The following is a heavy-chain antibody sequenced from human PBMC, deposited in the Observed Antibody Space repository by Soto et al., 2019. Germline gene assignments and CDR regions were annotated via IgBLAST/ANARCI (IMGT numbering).Heavy chain of an antibody. Sequence: GGSLRLSCAASGFTFSSYAMSWVRQAPGKGLEWVSAISGSGGSTYYADSVKGRFTISRDNSKNTLYLQMNSLRAEDTAVYYCAKGALGRFLEWLLAYFDYWGQGTLVTVSS. V-gene: IGHV3-23*01. CDR3: AKGALGRFLEWLLAYFDY. CDR2: ISGSGGST. D-gene: IGHD3-3*01. CDR1: GFTFSSYA. J-gene: IGHJ4*02.